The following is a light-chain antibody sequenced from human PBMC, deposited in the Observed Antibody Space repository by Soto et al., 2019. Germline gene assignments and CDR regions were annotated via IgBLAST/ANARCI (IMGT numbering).Light chain of an antibody. Sequence: EIVLTQSPGTLSLSPGERATLSCMASQSVSSSYLAWYQQKPGQAPRLLIYGASSRATGIPDRFSGSGSGTDFTLTISRLEPEDFAVYYCQQYGSSPRTFGQWTKLEIK. V-gene: IGKV3-20*01. CDR3: QQYGSSPRT. CDR1: QSVSSSY. J-gene: IGKJ2*01. CDR2: GAS.